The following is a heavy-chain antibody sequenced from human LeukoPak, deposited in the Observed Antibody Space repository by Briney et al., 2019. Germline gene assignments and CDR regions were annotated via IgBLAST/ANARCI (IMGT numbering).Heavy chain of an antibody. Sequence: PGGSLRLSCAASGFTFSDYYMSWIRQAPGKGLEWVSYISSRTSDTNYVDSVKGRFTISRDNAKNSLYLQMNSLRAEDTAVYYCTRVGSSGSVDYWGQGTLVTVSS. CDR1: GFTFSDYY. J-gene: IGHJ4*02. CDR3: TRVGSSGSVDY. D-gene: IGHD1-1*01. CDR2: ISSRTSDT. V-gene: IGHV3-11*06.